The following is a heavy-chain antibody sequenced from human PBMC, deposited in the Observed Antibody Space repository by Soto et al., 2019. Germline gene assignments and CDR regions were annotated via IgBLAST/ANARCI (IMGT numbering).Heavy chain of an antibody. V-gene: IGHV5-51*01. CDR1: GYSFTSYW. J-gene: IGHJ6*02. D-gene: IGHD2-15*01. CDR2: IYPGDSDT. Sequence: GESLKISCKGSGYSFTSYWTGWVRQMPGKGLEWMGIIYPGDSDTRYSPSFQGQVTISADKSISTAYLQWSSLKASDTAMYYCARQREVVVVPYGMDVWGQGTTVTVSS. CDR3: ARQREVVVVPYGMDV.